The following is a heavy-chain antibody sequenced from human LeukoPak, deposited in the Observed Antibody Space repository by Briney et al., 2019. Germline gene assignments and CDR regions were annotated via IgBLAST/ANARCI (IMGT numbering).Heavy chain of an antibody. CDR1: GFTFSSYA. D-gene: IGHD4-23*01. CDR2: ISYDGSNK. CDR3: ATLPLSTLRWAVDY. V-gene: IGHV3-30*04. Sequence: GRSLRLSCAASGFTFSSYAMHWVRQAPGGGREWGGVISYDGSNKYYADSVKGRFTISRDNSKNTLYLQMNSLRAEDTAVYYCATLPLSTLRWAVDYWGQGTLVTVSS. J-gene: IGHJ4*02.